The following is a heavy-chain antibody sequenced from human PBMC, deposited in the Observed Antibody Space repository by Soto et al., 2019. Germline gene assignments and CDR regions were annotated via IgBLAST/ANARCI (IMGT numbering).Heavy chain of an antibody. V-gene: IGHV4-39*01. CDR3: AGRPSRATVEIFSGSLSGYNWVDP. Sequence: QLQLQESGPGLVKPSETLSLTCSVSNGSISNPIYYWAWIRQPPGKGLAWIGSIFYNGNAYYNPSLKSRLTKSVNTSQNQFSLRLSPVTAADTAVYYCAGRPSRATVEIFSGSLSGYNWVDPWGRGTLVSASS. J-gene: IGHJ5*01. CDR2: IFYNGNA. CDR1: NGSISNPIYY. D-gene: IGHD1-26*01.